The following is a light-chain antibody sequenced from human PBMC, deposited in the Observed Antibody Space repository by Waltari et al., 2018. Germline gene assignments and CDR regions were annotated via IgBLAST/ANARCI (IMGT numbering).Light chain of an antibody. CDR3: SSYTSSSTRV. V-gene: IGLV2-14*01. Sequence: QSALTQPASVSGSPGQSITISCTGTSSDVGGYNYVSWSQQHPGNAPKLIVYERSNRPSGVANRFSGSKSDNTASLTISGLQAEDEADYYCSSYTSSSTRVFGGGTKLTVL. J-gene: IGLJ3*02. CDR1: SSDVGGYNY. CDR2: ERS.